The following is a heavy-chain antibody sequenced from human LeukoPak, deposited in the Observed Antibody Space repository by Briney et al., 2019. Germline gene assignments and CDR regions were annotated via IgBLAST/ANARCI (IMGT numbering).Heavy chain of an antibody. V-gene: IGHV3-11*01. Sequence: LSLTCAVYGGSFSGYYWSWIRQPPGKGLEWVSYISSSGSTIDYADSVKGRFTISRDNAKNSLYLQMNSLRAEDTAVYYCARRGGRYFDWFDYWGQGTLVTVSS. J-gene: IGHJ4*02. CDR1: GGSFSGYY. CDR3: ARRGGRYFDWFDY. D-gene: IGHD3-9*01. CDR2: ISSSGSTI.